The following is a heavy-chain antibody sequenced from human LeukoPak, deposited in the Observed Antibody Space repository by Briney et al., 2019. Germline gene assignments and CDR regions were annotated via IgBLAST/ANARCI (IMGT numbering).Heavy chain of an antibody. CDR3: ARPADAGAGRGRYYYYYMDV. CDR2: ISSCGSSI. D-gene: IGHD2-8*02. J-gene: IGHJ6*03. CDR1: GFTLSDYY. V-gene: IGHV3-11*04. Sequence: GGSLTLSCAASGFTLSDYYMSWIRQAPAKGLEGVSYISSCGSSIYYAGSVKGRFTISRDNAKNSLYMQMNSLRAEDTAVYYCARPADAGAGRGRYYYYYMDVWGKGTAVTVS.